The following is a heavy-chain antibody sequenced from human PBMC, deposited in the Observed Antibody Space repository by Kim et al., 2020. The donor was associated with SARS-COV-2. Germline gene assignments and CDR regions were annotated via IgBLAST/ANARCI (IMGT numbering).Heavy chain of an antibody. Sequence: KYLQDLPGRVSFTKDTSASTVFMELRNLRSEDTALYYCARSSSIGSGDFDNWGQGTLVTVSS. V-gene: IGHV1-3*01. CDR3: ARSSSIGSGDFDN. D-gene: IGHD6-6*01. J-gene: IGHJ4*02.